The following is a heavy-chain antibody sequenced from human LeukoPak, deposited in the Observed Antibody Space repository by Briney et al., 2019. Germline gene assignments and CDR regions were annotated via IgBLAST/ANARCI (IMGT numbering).Heavy chain of an antibody. J-gene: IGHJ4*02. Sequence: SETLSLTCTVSGGSISSSSYYWGWIRQPPGKGLEWIGIIYYSGSTYYNPSLKSRVTISVDTSKNQFSLKLSSVTAADTAVYYCARHRSDFWSGIPFDYWGQGTLVTVSS. V-gene: IGHV4-39*01. CDR1: GGSISSSSYY. D-gene: IGHD3-3*01. CDR2: IYYSGST. CDR3: ARHRSDFWSGIPFDY.